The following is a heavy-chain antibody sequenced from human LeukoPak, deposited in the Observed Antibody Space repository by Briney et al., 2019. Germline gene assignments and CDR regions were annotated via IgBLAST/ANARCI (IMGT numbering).Heavy chain of an antibody. D-gene: IGHD1-26*01. J-gene: IGHJ4*02. V-gene: IGHV1-46*03. CDR1: GYTFTSYY. Sequence: ASVKVSCKASGYTFTSYYMHWVRQAPGQGLEWMGIINPSGGSTTYVQKFLGRATMTRDTSTSTVYMELSSLRYEETAVYYCARGRAVGVRAGFDYWGQGTLVTVSS. CDR3: ARGRAVGVRAGFDY. CDR2: INPSGGST.